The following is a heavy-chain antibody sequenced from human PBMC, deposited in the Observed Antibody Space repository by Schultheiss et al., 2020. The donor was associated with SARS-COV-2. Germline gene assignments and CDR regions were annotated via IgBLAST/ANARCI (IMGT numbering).Heavy chain of an antibody. CDR2: IYYSGST. Sequence: SETLSLTCTVSGGSISSGGYYWSWIRQHPGKGLEWIGYIYYSGSTYYNPSLKSRVTISVDTSKNQFSLKLSSVTAADTAVYYCARADCSGGSCSGLNYWGQGTLVTVSS. D-gene: IGHD2-15*01. V-gene: IGHV4-31*03. J-gene: IGHJ4*02. CDR1: GGSISSGGYY. CDR3: ARADCSGGSCSGLNY.